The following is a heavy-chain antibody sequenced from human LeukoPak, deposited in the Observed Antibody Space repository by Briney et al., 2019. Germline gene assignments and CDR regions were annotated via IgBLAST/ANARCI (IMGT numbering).Heavy chain of an antibody. CDR2: INPNSGGT. D-gene: IGHD6-19*01. J-gene: IGHJ4*02. V-gene: IGHV1-2*02. CDR1: GYTFTSYG. Sequence: ASVEVSCKASGYTFTSYGISWGRQAPGQGREWRGWINPNSGGTIYAQKFQGRVTMTRATSISTAYMELSRLRSDDTAVYYCVRGVSGWFYWGQGTLVTVSS. CDR3: VRGVSGWFY.